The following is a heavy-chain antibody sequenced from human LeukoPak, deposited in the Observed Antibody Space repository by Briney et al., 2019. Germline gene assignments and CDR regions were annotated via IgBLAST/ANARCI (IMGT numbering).Heavy chain of an antibody. V-gene: IGHV1-18*01. CDR2: ISASNGNT. CDR1: GYTFTRYG. Sequence: ASVKVSCKASGYTFTRYGVSWVRQAPGQGLQWLGWISASNGNTNYAQKFRDRVTMSTDTSTGTAYLDVRSLTSDDTAVYYCARDHSNWNYAPDFWGQGTLVIVSS. CDR3: ARDHSNWNYAPDF. J-gene: IGHJ4*02. D-gene: IGHD1-7*01.